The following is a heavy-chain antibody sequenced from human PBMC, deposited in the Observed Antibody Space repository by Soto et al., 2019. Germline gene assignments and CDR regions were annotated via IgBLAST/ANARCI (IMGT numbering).Heavy chain of an antibody. Sequence: QPGGSLGLSCAASGFTFNTYAMGWVRQAPGKGLEWVSSISGSVTTTYYADSVKGRFTISRDNSKNTVYLQMNNLRAEDTAVYYCAKVGRGPVTSYFDYLGQGTLVTVSS. CDR1: GFTFNTYA. CDR3: AKVGRGPVTSYFDY. CDR2: ISGSVTTT. V-gene: IGHV3-23*01. J-gene: IGHJ4*02. D-gene: IGHD4-17*01.